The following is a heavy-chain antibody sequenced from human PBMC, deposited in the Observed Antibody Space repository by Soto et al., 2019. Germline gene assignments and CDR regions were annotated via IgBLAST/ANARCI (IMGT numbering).Heavy chain of an antibody. CDR1: GGTFSSYA. V-gene: IGHV1-69*01. CDR2: IIPIFGTA. Sequence: QVQLVQSGAEVKKPGSSVKVSCKASGGTFSSYAISWVRQAPGQGLEWMGGIIPIFGTANYAQKFQGRVTITADESTRTDYMELSSLRSEDTAVYYCATSASMVAKRDSWGQGTLVTVSS. D-gene: IGHD5-12*01. CDR3: ATSASMVAKRDS. J-gene: IGHJ4*02.